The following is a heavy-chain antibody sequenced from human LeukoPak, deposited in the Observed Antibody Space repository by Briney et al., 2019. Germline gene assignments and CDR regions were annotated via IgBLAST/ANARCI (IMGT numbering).Heavy chain of an antibody. CDR1: GYTFTSYY. J-gene: IGHJ3*02. Sequence: ASVTVSCKASGYTFTSYYMHWVRQAPGQGLEWMGWINPNSGGTNYAQKFQGWVTMTRDTSISTAYMELSRLRSDDTAVYYCARAVAALDAFDIWGQGTIVTVSS. V-gene: IGHV1-2*04. D-gene: IGHD6-19*01. CDR3: ARAVAALDAFDI. CDR2: INPNSGGT.